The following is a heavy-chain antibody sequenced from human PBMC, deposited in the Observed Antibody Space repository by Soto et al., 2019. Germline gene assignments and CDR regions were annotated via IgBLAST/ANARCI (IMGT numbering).Heavy chain of an antibody. Sequence: EVQLLESGGGLVQPGGSLRLSCAASGFTFSSYAMSWVRQAPGNGLEWVSAISGSGGSTYYADSVKGRFTISRDNSKNTLYLQMNSLRAEDTAVYYCAKDLGRYSGSYYNYWGQGTLVTVSS. D-gene: IGHD1-26*01. CDR1: GFTFSSYA. J-gene: IGHJ4*02. CDR2: ISGSGGST. V-gene: IGHV3-23*01. CDR3: AKDLGRYSGSYYNY.